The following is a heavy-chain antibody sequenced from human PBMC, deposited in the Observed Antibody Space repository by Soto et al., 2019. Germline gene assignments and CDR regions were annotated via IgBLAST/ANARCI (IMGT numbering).Heavy chain of an antibody. CDR2: ISYDGSNK. CDR1: GFTFSSYA. D-gene: IGHD2-15*01. V-gene: IGHV3-30-3*01. J-gene: IGHJ6*02. Sequence: PGGSLRLSCAASGFTFSSYAMHWVRQAPGKGLEWVAVISYDGSNKYYADSVKGRFTISRDNSKNTLYLQMNSLRAEDTAVYYCARDRWRATLYYYYGMDVWGQGTTVTVSS. CDR3: ARDRWRATLYYYYGMDV.